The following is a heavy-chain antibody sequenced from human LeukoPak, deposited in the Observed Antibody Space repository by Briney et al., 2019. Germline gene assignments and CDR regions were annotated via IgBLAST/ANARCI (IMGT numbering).Heavy chain of an antibody. CDR1: GFDFSRTY. J-gene: IGHJ4*02. D-gene: IGHD5-18*01. CDR3: ARTRVTPGIRGLQMRD. V-gene: IGHV3-13*01. Sequence: GGSLRLSCAASGFDFSRTYMHWVRHVAGKGLEWVSGIGTAYDTFYPDSVKGRFTISRENGKNSVYLQMNSLRVDDTAVYYCARTRVTPGIRGLQMRDWGQGKLVTVS. CDR2: IGTAYDT.